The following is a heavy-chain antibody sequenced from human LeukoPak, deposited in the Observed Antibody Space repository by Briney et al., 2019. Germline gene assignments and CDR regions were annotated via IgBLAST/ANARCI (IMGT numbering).Heavy chain of an antibody. D-gene: IGHD3-22*01. Sequence: GGSLRLSCAASGFIFSDYYMSWIRQAPGKGLEWVSYISSRGSYTNYADSVKGRFTISRDNAKNSLYLQMNTLRDEDTAVYYCARDTRSSKTYYDSSGYYPDAFDIWGQGTMVPVSS. J-gene: IGHJ3*02. V-gene: IGHV3-11*06. CDR2: ISSRGSYT. CDR1: GFIFSDYY. CDR3: ARDTRSSKTYYDSSGYYPDAFDI.